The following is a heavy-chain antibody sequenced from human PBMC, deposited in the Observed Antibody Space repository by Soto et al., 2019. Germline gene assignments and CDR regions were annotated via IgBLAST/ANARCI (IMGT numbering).Heavy chain of an antibody. V-gene: IGHV4-31*03. CDR3: ARGRPDGYNPYFDY. Sequence: QVQLQESGPGLVKPSQTLSLTCTVSGGSISSGGYYWSWIRQHPGKGLEWIEYIYYSGSTYYNPSLKSRVTISVDTSKNQFSLKLSSVTAADTAVYYCARGRPDGYNPYFDYWGQGTLVTVSS. D-gene: IGHD5-12*01. J-gene: IGHJ4*02. CDR1: GGSISSGGYY. CDR2: IYYSGST.